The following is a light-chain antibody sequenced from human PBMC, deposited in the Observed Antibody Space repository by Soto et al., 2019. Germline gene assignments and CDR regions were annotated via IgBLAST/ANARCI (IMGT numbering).Light chain of an antibody. Sequence: QSVLTQPPSVSGAPGQRVTISCTGSSSNIGADYDVNWYQQFPGTAPKLLIYGNDNRPSGVPDRFSGSKSDTSASLAVTGLQAEDEADYYRQSYDSGLSAVLFGGGTKLTVL. CDR1: SSNIGADYD. CDR2: GND. J-gene: IGLJ2*01. CDR3: QSYDSGLSAVL. V-gene: IGLV1-40*01.